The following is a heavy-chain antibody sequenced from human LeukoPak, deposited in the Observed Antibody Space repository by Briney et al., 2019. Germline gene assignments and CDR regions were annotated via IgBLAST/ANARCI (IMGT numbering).Heavy chain of an antibody. CDR2: INPSDGST. CDR3: ARGFCSSTSCYAFWFDL. J-gene: IGHJ5*02. D-gene: IGHD2-2*01. Sequence: ASVKVSCTASGYTLTNDYMHWVRQAPGQGLEWMGIINPSDGSTGYAQKFQGRVTMTRDTSTSTVYMDLNSLRSDDTAVYYCARGFCSSTSCYAFWFDLWGQGTLVTVSS. CDR1: GYTLTNDY. V-gene: IGHV1-46*01.